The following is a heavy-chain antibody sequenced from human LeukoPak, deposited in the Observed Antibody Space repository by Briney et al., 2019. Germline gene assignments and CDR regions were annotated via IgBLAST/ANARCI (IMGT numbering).Heavy chain of an antibody. V-gene: IGHV1-69*13. CDR3: VAAAGLYYFDY. Sequence: SVKVSCKASGYTFTSYGISWVRQAPGQGLEWMGGIIPIFGTANYAQKFQGRVTITADESTSTAYMELSSLRSEDTAVYYCVAAAGLYYFDYWGQGTLVTVSS. D-gene: IGHD6-13*01. CDR1: GYTFTSYG. J-gene: IGHJ4*02. CDR2: IIPIFGTA.